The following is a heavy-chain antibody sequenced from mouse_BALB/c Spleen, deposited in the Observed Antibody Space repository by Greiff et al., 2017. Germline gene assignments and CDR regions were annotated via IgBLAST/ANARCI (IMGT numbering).Heavy chain of an antibody. J-gene: IGHJ3*01. CDR2: ISSGGSYT. CDR3: TRDRDYGSSFFAY. Sequence: DVKLVESGGGLVKPGGSLKLSCAASGFTFSSYTMSWVRQTPEKRLEWVATISSGGSYTYYPDSVKGRFTISRDNAKNTLYLQMSSLKSEDTAMYYCTRDRDYGSSFFAYWGQGTLVTVSA. CDR1: GFTFSSYT. V-gene: IGHV5-6-4*01. D-gene: IGHD1-1*01.